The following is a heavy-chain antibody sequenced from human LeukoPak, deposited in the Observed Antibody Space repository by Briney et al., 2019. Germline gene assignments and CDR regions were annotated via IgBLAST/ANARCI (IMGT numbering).Heavy chain of an antibody. CDR2: IYYGGST. D-gene: IGHD1-1*01. CDR1: GGSISSYY. CDR3: ARLQRLTLEFDY. V-gene: IGHV4-59*08. J-gene: IGHJ4*02. Sequence: SETLSLTCTVSGGSISSYYWSWIRQPPGKGLEWIGYIYYGGSTNYNPSLKSRVTISVDTSKNQFSLKLSSVTAADTAVYYCARLQRLTLEFDYWGQGTLVTVSP.